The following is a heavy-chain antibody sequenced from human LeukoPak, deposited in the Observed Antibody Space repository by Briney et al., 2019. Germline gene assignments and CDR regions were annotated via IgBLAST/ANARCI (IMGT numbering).Heavy chain of an antibody. J-gene: IGHJ3*02. V-gene: IGHV3-48*01. Sequence: GGSLRLSCAASGFTFSTYSMNWVRQAPGKGLEWVSYISSSIGFIYYADSVKGRFTISRDNAKNSLYLQMNSLRAEDTAVYYCARVPEVGGNAFDIWGQGTMVTVSS. CDR1: GFTFSTYS. CDR2: ISSSIGFI. CDR3: ARVPEVGGNAFDI. D-gene: IGHD3-10*01.